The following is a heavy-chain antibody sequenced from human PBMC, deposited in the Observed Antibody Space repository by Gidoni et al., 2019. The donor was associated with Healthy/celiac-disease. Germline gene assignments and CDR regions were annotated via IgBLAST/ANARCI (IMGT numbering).Heavy chain of an antibody. CDR1: GGSISSSSYY. D-gene: IGHD5-12*01. CDR2: IYYSGST. CDR3: ARRRGYDYIDFDY. V-gene: IGHV4-39*01. Sequence: QLQLQESGPGLVKPSETLSLTCTVSGGSISSSSYYWGWIRQPPGKGLEWIGSIYYSGSTYYNPSLKSRVTISVDTSKNQFSLKLSSVTAADTAVYYCARRRGYDYIDFDYWGQGTLVTVSS. J-gene: IGHJ4*02.